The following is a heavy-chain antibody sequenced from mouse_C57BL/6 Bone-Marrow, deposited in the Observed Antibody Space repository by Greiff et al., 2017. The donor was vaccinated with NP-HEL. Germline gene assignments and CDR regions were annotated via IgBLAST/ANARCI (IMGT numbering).Heavy chain of an antibody. CDR2: IYPRDGST. J-gene: IGHJ2*01. CDR1: GYTFTSYD. D-gene: IGHD1-1*01. CDR3: ARRDYGSSYKGYYFDY. V-gene: IGHV1-85*01. Sequence: QVQLKESGPELVKPGASVKLSCKASGYTFTSYDINWVKQRPGQGLEWIGWIYPRDGSTKYNEKFKGKATLTVDTSSSTAYMELHSLTSEDSAVYFCARRDYGSSYKGYYFDYWGQGTTLTVSS.